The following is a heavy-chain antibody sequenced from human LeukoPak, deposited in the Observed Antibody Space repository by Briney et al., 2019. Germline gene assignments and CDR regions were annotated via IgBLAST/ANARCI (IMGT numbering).Heavy chain of an antibody. Sequence: GGSLRLSCAASGFTFSSYGMHSVRQAQGRGLDWVAFIRYDGSNKYYADSVKGRFTISRDNSKNTLYLQMNSLRAEDTAVYYCANIPFDAFDIWGQGTMVTVSS. CDR1: GFTFSSYG. J-gene: IGHJ3*02. CDR2: IRYDGSNK. CDR3: ANIPFDAFDI. V-gene: IGHV3-30*02.